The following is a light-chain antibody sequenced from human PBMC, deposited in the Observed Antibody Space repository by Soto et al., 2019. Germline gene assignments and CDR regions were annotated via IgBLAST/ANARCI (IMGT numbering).Light chain of an antibody. CDR3: QQCSDWPLIT. J-gene: IGKJ5*01. V-gene: IGKV3-15*01. CDR1: QSVSSY. CDR2: DAS. Sequence: EVVMTQSPATLSVSPGERATLSCRASQSVSSYLAWYQQKPGQAPRLLIYDASTRATGIPARFSGSGSGTEFTLTISSLQSEDFAVYYCQQCSDWPLITFGQGTRLEIK.